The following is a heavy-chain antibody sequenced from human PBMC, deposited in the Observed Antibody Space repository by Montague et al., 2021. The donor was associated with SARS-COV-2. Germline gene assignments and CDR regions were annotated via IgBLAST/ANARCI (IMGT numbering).Heavy chain of an antibody. V-gene: IGHV4-61*02. D-gene: IGHD6-13*01. Sequence: TLSLTCTVSGGSISSGSYYWSWIRQPAGKGLEWIGRTYTSGSINYNPSLKSRVTISVDTSKNQFSLKLSSVTAADTAVYYCARGAGVGSSRWLGFDYWGQGTLVTVSS. CDR2: TYTSGSI. CDR1: GGSISSGSYY. CDR3: ARGAGVGSSRWLGFDY. J-gene: IGHJ4*02.